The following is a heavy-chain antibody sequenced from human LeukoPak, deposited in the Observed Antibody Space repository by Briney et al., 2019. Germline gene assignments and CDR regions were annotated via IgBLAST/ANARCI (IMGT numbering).Heavy chain of an antibody. CDR1: GGSISSYY. CDR2: IYYTGST. D-gene: IGHD1-26*01. Sequence: PSETLSLTCTVSGGSISSYYWSWIRQPPGKGLEWIGYIYYTGSTNYNPSLKSRVSISVDTSKNQFSLNLPSVTAADTAVYYCARLHNPYSGSFLDYWGQGTLVTVSS. V-gene: IGHV4-59*01. J-gene: IGHJ4*02. CDR3: ARLHNPYSGSFLDY.